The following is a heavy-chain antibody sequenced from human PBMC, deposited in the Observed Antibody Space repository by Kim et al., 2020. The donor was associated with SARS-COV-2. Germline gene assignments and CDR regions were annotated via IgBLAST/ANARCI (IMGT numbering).Heavy chain of an antibody. Sequence: SVKVSCKASGGTFSSYAISWVRQAPGQGLEWMGRIIPILGIANYAQKFQGRVTITADKSTSTAYMELSSLRSEDTAVYYCARDFRGYDSDYYYGMDVWGQGTTVTVSS. CDR3: ARDFRGYDSDYYYGMDV. CDR2: IIPILGIA. J-gene: IGHJ6*02. V-gene: IGHV1-69*04. D-gene: IGHD5-12*01. CDR1: GGTFSSYA.